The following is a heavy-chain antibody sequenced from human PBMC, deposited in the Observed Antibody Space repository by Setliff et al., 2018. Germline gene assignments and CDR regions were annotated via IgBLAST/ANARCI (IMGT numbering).Heavy chain of an antibody. CDR3: ARLGGSSGSGGFYYYYYYMDV. D-gene: IGHD3-22*01. J-gene: IGHJ6*03. Sequence: KSSETLSLTCAVYGGSFSRYYWSWIRQPAGKGLEWIGRIHSSGSTKFNPSLESRVTMSVDTSKNQFSLKLTSVTAADTAVYYCARLGGSSGSGGFYYYYYYMDVWGKGTTVTVSS. CDR1: GGSFSRYY. V-gene: IGHV4-59*10. CDR2: IHSSGST.